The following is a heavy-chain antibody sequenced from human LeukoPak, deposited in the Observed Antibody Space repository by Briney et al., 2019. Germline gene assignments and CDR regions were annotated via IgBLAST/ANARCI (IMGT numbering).Heavy chain of an antibody. CDR1: GYTFTGYY. CDR3: ARDVIAAAGGPYYYYGMDV. D-gene: IGHD6-13*01. CDR2: INPNSGGT. Sequence: ASVKVSCKASGYTFTGYYMHWVRQAPGQGLEWMGWINPNSGGTNYAQKFQGRVTMIRDTSISTAYMELSRLRSDDTAVYYCARDVIAAAGGPYYYYGMDVWGQGTTVTVSS. J-gene: IGHJ6*02. V-gene: IGHV1-2*02.